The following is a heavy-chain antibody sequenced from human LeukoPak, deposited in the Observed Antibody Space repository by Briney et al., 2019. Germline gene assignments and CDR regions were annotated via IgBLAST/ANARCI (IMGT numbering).Heavy chain of an antibody. CDR1: GFTSSSYA. D-gene: IGHD3-10*01. Sequence: PGGSLRLSCAASGFTSSSYAMSWVRQAPGKGLEWVSAISGSGGSTHYADSVKGRFTISRDNSKNTLYLQKNSLRAEDTAVYYCAKVLNYYGSGYFDYWGQGTLVTVSS. V-gene: IGHV3-23*01. CDR3: AKVLNYYGSGYFDY. CDR2: ISGSGGST. J-gene: IGHJ4*02.